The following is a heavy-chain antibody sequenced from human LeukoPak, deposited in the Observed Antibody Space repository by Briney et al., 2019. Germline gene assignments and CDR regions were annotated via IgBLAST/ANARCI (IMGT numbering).Heavy chain of an antibody. D-gene: IGHD3-22*01. CDR1: GYSVSSGSYY. J-gene: IGHJ4*02. Sequence: SETLSLTCTVSGYSVSSGSYYWSWIRQPPGKGLEWIGYIYYSGSTSYNPSLNSRVTISLDTSKNQFSLKLSSVTAADTAIYYCARDTNNVYYYDTSGYDHWGQGTLVTVSS. CDR3: ARDTNNVYYYDTSGYDH. V-gene: IGHV4-61*01. CDR2: IYYSGST.